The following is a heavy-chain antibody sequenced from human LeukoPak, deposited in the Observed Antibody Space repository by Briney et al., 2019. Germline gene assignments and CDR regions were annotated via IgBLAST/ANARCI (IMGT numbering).Heavy chain of an antibody. CDR2: ISGSGGTT. Sequence: GGSLRLSCAASGFTFYTYAMNWVRQAPGKGLQWVAAISGSGGTTYYADSVKGRFTISRDNSKNTVYLQLSSLRAEDTAVYYCAKDPSDFLVDCWGQGTMVTVSS. V-gene: IGHV3-23*01. J-gene: IGHJ4*02. CDR3: AKDPSDFLVDC. D-gene: IGHD2-21*02. CDR1: GFTFYTYA.